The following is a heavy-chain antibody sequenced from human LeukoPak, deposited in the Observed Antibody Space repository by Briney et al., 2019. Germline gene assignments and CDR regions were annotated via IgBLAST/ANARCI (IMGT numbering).Heavy chain of an antibody. V-gene: IGHV3-9*01. Sequence: GGSLRLSCAASGFTFDDYAMHWVRQAPGKGLEWVSGISWNSGSIGYADSVKGRFTISRDNAKNSLYLQMNSLRAEDTAVYYCARDNRNAFDIWGQGTMVTVSS. CDR3: ARDNRNAFDI. CDR1: GFTFDDYA. CDR2: ISWNSGSI. J-gene: IGHJ3*02.